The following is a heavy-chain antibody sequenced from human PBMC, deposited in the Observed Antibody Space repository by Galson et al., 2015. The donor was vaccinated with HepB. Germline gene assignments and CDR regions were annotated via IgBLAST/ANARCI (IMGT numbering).Heavy chain of an antibody. CDR2: MNPNSGNT. Sequence: SVKVSCKASGYTFTSYDINWVRQATGQGLEWMGWMNPNSGNTGYAQKFQGRVTMTRSTSISTAYMELSSLRSEDTAVYYCARGVTGGAWGCSSTSCYRFDPWGQGTLVTVSS. D-gene: IGHD2-2*01. J-gene: IGHJ5*02. V-gene: IGHV1-8*01. CDR1: GYTFTSYD. CDR3: ARGVTGGAWGCSSTSCYRFDP.